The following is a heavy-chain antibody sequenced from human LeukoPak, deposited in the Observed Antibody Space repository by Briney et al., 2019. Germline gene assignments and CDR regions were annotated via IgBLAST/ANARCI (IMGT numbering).Heavy chain of an antibody. Sequence: GGSLRLSCAASGFTFSSYSMNWVRQAPGKGLEWVANIKQDGSEKYYVDSVKGRFTISRDNAKNSLYLQMNSLRAEDTAVYYCARDLSVISSGWYDGFDYWGQGTLVTVSS. CDR2: IKQDGSEK. V-gene: IGHV3-7*01. CDR3: ARDLSVISSGWYDGFDY. CDR1: GFTFSSYS. D-gene: IGHD6-19*01. J-gene: IGHJ4*02.